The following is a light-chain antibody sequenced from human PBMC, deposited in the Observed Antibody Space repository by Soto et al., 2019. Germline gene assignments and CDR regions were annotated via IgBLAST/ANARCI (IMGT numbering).Light chain of an antibody. CDR1: QSVSSSY. CDR2: GAS. Sequence: ESVLTQSPDTLSLSPGERATLSCRASQSVSSSYLAWYQQKPGQAPRLLIYGASSRATGIPDRFSGSGSGTDFTRTISRLEPEDFALYYCQQYASSPWTFGQGTKVEI. J-gene: IGKJ1*01. CDR3: QQYASSPWT. V-gene: IGKV3-20*01.